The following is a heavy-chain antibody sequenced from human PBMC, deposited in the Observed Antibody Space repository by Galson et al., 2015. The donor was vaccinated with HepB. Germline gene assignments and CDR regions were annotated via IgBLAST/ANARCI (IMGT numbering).Heavy chain of an antibody. D-gene: IGHD6-19*01. CDR3: ARGGSQWLVQRSHFDY. CDR2: INPNSGGT. Sequence: SVKVSCKASGYTFTGYYMHWVRQAPGQGLEWMGWINPNSGGTNYAQKFQGRVTMTRDTSISTAYMELSRLRSDDTAVYYCARGGSQWLVQRSHFDYWGQGTLVTVSS. CDR1: GYTFTGYY. V-gene: IGHV1-2*02. J-gene: IGHJ4*02.